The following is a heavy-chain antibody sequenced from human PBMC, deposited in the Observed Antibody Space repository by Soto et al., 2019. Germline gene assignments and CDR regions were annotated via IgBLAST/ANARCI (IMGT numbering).Heavy chain of an antibody. V-gene: IGHV4-39*01. CDR2: IYYSGST. CDR3: ARLNTERDY. D-gene: IGHD4-17*01. Sequence: SETLSLTCTVSGGSISSSSYYWGWIRQPPGKGLEWIGSIYYSGSTYYNPSLKSRVTISVDTSKNQFSLKLSSVTAADTAVYYCARLNTERDYWGQGTLVTVSS. CDR1: GGSISSSSYY. J-gene: IGHJ4*02.